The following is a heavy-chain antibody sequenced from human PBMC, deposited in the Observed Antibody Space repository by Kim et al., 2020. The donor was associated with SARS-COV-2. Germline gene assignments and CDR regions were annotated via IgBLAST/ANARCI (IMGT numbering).Heavy chain of an antibody. CDR3: AGPPGPSAWAMDF. J-gene: IGHJ6*02. D-gene: IGHD6-19*01. CDR2: INGDGSVT. Sequence: GGSLRLSCAASGFSFGTNWMHWVRQAPGKGLVWVSRINGDGSVTSYADSVKGRFTISRDNARNTLYLQMNSLTAEDTGVYSCAGPPGPSAWAMDFWGRGT. CDR1: GFSFGTNW. V-gene: IGHV3-74*01.